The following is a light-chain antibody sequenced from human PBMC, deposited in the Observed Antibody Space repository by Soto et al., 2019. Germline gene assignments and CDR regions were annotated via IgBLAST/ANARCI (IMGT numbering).Light chain of an antibody. CDR2: GAS. Sequence: IQLTQSPSSLSASVGDRVTISCRASQVIANFLAWYQQNPGKAPKLLIYGASTLQSGVPSRFSGSGSGTDFTLTISSLQPEDFATYYCQQLNSFPIPFGPGTKVDIK. CDR3: QQLNSFPIP. V-gene: IGKV1-9*01. CDR1: QVIANF. J-gene: IGKJ3*01.